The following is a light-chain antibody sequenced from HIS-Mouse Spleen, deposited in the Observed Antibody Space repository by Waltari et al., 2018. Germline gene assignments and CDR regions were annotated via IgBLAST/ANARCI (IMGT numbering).Light chain of an antibody. Sequence: SSELTQHPAVSVALGQTVRITCQGDSLRSYYASWYQQKPGQAPVLVIYGKNNRPSGIPGRFSGSSSGNTASLTITGAQAEDEADYYCNSRDSSGNHYVFGTGTKVTVL. CDR1: SLRSYY. J-gene: IGLJ1*01. V-gene: IGLV3-19*01. CDR3: NSRDSSGNHYV. CDR2: GKN.